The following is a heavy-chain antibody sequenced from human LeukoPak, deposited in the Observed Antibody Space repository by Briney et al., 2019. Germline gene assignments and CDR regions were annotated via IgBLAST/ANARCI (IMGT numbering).Heavy chain of an antibody. J-gene: IGHJ4*02. CDR3: AKLWRGSYPRYFDY. D-gene: IGHD1-26*01. CDR1: GFTFSSYS. CDR2: ITDSGGVT. Sequence: GGSLRLSCAASGFTFSSYSMNWVRQAPGKGLEWVSVITDSGGVTFYADSVKGRFTISRDNSENTLYLQMNSLSAEDSAIYYCAKLWRGSYPRYFDYWGQGALVTVSS. V-gene: IGHV3-23*01.